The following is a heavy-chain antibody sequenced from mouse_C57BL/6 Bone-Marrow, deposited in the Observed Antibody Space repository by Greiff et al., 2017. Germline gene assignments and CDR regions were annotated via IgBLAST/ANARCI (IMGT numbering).Heavy chain of an antibody. CDR1: GYTFTSYW. J-gene: IGHJ3*01. CDR2: IDPSDSYT. Sequence: VQLQQPGAELVMPGASVKLSCKASGYTFTSYWMHSVKQRPGQGFEWIGEIDPSDSYTNYNQKLKGKSTLTVDKSSSTAYMQLSSLTSEDSAVYYCARGAHGAYWCQGTLVTVSA. D-gene: IGHD1-3*01. CDR3: ARGAHGAY. V-gene: IGHV1-69*01.